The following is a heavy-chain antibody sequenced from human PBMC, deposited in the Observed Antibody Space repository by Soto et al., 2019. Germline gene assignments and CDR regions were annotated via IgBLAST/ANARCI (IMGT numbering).Heavy chain of an antibody. CDR3: AREYYYDSSGYYYAHYFDY. D-gene: IGHD3-22*01. J-gene: IGHJ4*02. CDR1: GGTFSSYA. V-gene: IGHV1-69*13. CDR2: IIPIFGTA. Sequence: SVRVSCKASGGTFSSYAISWVRQAPGQGLEWMGGIIPIFGTANYAQKFQGRVTITADESTSTAYMELSSLRSEDTAVYYCAREYYYDSSGYYYAHYFDYSGQGTLVTVSS.